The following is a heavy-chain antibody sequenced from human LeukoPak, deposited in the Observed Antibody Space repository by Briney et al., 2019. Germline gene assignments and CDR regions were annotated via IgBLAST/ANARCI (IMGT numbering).Heavy chain of an antibody. J-gene: IGHJ5*02. Sequence: KSSETLSLTCTVSGAPLFNHYWSWIRQPPGKGLEWIGYIYYSGNTNYNPSLKSRVITSVDTSKNQFSLKLSSVTAADTAVYYCARGTGSRVWELNWFDPWGQGILVTVSP. D-gene: IGHD3-10*01. CDR2: IYYSGNT. CDR1: GAPLFNHY. CDR3: ARGTGSRVWELNWFDP. V-gene: IGHV4-59*11.